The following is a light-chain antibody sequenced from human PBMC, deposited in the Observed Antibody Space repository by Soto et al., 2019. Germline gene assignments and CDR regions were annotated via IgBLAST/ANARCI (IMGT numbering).Light chain of an antibody. J-gene: IGLJ1*01. CDR3: CSYASTGTYV. Sequence: VLTQPASVSGSPGQSIAISCTGTSSDVGNYNLVSWYQQHSGKAPKLMIYEGTKRPSGVSDRFSGSKSGNTASLTISGLQAEDEADYYCCSYASTGTYVFGTGTKVTVL. CDR1: SSDVGNYNL. CDR2: EGT. V-gene: IGLV2-23*01.